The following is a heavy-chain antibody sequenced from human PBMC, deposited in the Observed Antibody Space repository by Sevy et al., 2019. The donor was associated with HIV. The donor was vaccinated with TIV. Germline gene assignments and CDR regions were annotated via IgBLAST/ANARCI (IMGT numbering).Heavy chain of an antibody. CDR1: GFSVRDNY. J-gene: IGHJ4*02. CDR2: IYSGGCT. Sequence: GGSLRLSCVASGFSVRDNYMTWVRQAPGKGLEWVSLIYSGGCTYYADAVKGRFLISRVSSKNTLFLHMNSLRAGDTAVYYCARGGEAKDFDYWGRGTLVTVSS. V-gene: IGHV3-53*01. D-gene: IGHD3-16*01. CDR3: ARGGEAKDFDY.